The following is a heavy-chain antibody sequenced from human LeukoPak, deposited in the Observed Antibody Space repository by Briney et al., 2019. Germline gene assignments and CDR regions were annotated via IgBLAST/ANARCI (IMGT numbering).Heavy chain of an antibody. CDR3: AREAAVVAATFDY. D-gene: IGHD2-15*01. J-gene: IGHJ4*02. Sequence: KSGGSLRLSCAASGFTFSSYSMNWVRQAPGKGLEWVSSISSSSSYIYYADSVKGRFTISRDNAKNSLYLQMNNLRAEDTAVYYCAREAAVVAATFDYWGQGTLVTVSS. V-gene: IGHV3-21*01. CDR1: GFTFSSYS. CDR2: ISSSSSYI.